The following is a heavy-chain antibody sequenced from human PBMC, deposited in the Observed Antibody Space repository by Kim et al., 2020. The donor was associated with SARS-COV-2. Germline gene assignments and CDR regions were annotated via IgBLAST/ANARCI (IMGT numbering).Heavy chain of an antibody. D-gene: IGHD3-10*01. CDR3: ASSEMGFGELLPYFDY. Sequence: SETLSLTCTVSGGSISSYYWSWIRQPPGKGLEWIGYIYYSGSTNYNPSLKSRVTISVDTSKNQFSLKLSYVTAADTAVYYCASSEMGFGELLPYFDYWGQGTLVTVSS. J-gene: IGHJ4*02. V-gene: IGHV4-59*13. CDR2: IYYSGST. CDR1: GGSISSYY.